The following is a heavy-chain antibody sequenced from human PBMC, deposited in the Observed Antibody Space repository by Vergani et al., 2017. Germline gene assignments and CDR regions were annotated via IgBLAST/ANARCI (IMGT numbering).Heavy chain of an antibody. Sequence: QVQLVESGGGVVQPGRSLRLSCAASGFTFSDYGMHWVRQSPGKGLEWVAIIWHDGSNKYYADSLKGRFTISRDKSKNTLYLQMNSLRAEDTAVYYCAVEQPPSLTAAFDIWGQGTMVTVSS. CDR2: IWHDGSNK. J-gene: IGHJ3*02. CDR1: GFTFSDYG. CDR3: AVEQPPSLTAAFDI. V-gene: IGHV3-33*01. D-gene: IGHD1/OR15-1a*01.